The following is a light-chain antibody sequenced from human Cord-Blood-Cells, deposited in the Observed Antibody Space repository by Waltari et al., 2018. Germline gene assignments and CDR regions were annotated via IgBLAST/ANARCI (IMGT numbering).Light chain of an antibody. V-gene: IGLV2-23*03. CDR3: CSYAGSSTFVV. CDR1: SSDVWTYNL. J-gene: IGLJ2*01. Sequence: QSALTQPASVSGSPGQSITISCTGTSSDVWTYNLVSWYQQHPGKTPKLMIYEGSNRPSWVSIRFSGSKSGNTASLTISGLQAEDEADYYCCSYAGSSTFVVFGGGTKLTVL. CDR2: EGS.